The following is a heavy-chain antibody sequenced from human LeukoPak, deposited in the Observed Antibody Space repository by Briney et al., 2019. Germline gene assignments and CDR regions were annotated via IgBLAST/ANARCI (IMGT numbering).Heavy chain of an antibody. CDR3: ARHPRSRGYNYGFDAFNL. CDR2: IYESGTT. CDR1: LGSISSYY. J-gene: IGHJ3*01. Sequence: SETLSLTCIDSLGSISSYYWGWIRQPPRKGREGVATIYESGTTHHNPPLPRRATIPIDTSKHKTSLKFTSVTAADTAGYYCARHPRSRGYNYGFDAFNLWGQGTMVTVSS. V-gene: IGHV4-59*08. D-gene: IGHD5-18*01.